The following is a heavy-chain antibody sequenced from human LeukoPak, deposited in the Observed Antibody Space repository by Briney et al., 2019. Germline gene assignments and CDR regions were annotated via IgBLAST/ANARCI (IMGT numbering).Heavy chain of an antibody. D-gene: IGHD6-19*01. CDR3: ARDHRLAVAGFYYYYGMDV. CDR1: GFTVSSNY. Sequence: GGSLRLSCAASGFTVSSNYMSWVRQAPGKGLEWVSVIYSGGSTYYADSVKGRFTISRDNSKNTLYLQMNSLRAEDTAVYYCARDHRLAVAGFYYYYGMDVWGQGTTVTVSS. J-gene: IGHJ6*02. CDR2: IYSGGST. V-gene: IGHV3-53*01.